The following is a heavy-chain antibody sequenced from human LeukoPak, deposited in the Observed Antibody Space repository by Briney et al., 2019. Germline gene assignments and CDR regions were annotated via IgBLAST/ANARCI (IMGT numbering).Heavy chain of an antibody. Sequence: ASVKVSCKASGYTLTELSMHWVRQAPGKGLEWMGGFYPEDGETIYAQKFQGRVTMTEDTSTDTAYMKLSRLRPEDTAVYYCAPDHLPDIRKRWLQFLCFDYWGQGTLVSVFS. V-gene: IGHV1-24*01. CDR3: APDHLPDIRKRWLQFLCFDY. D-gene: IGHD5-24*01. J-gene: IGHJ4*02. CDR1: GYTLTELS. CDR2: FYPEDGET.